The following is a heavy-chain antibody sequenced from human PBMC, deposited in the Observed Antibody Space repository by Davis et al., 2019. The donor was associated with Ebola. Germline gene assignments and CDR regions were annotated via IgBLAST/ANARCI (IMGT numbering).Heavy chain of an antibody. CDR3: ARGSYYDSSGPNWFDP. CDR2: ISSSSSYI. J-gene: IGHJ5*02. Sequence: ASLNISCASSGFTFSSYSMYWVRQAPGKGLEWVSSISSSSSYIYYADSVKGLFTISRDNAKNSLYLQMNSLRAEDTAVYYCARGSYYDSSGPNWFDPWGQGTLVTVSS. D-gene: IGHD3-22*01. CDR1: GFTFSSYS. V-gene: IGHV3-21*01.